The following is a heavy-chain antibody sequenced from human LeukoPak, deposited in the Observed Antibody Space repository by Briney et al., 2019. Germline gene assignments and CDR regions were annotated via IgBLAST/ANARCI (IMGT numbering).Heavy chain of an antibody. V-gene: IGHV5-51*01. CDR3: GRGGYYSGGIFYYYFDY. J-gene: IGHJ4*02. CDR2: IYPGDSDT. Sequence: GASLKISFKGSGYRFTSYWIGWVRQMPGKGLEWMGIIYPGDSDTRYSPSFQGQVTISADKSISTAYLQWSSLKASDTAMYYCGRGGYYSGGIFYYYFDYWGQGTLVTVSS. CDR1: GYRFTSYW. D-gene: IGHD2-15*01.